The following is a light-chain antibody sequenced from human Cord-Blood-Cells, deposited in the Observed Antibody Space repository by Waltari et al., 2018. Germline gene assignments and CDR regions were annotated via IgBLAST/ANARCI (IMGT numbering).Light chain of an antibody. CDR2: GNS. CDR1: SSNIGAGYD. Sequence: QSVLTQPPSVSGAPGQRVTISCTGSSSNIGAGYDVHWYQQLPGTATKPLIYGNSKRPSGVPDRFSGSKSGTSASLAITGLQAEDEADYYCQSYDSSLSGSVFGGGTKLTVL. CDR3: QSYDSSLSGSV. J-gene: IGLJ2*01. V-gene: IGLV1-40*01.